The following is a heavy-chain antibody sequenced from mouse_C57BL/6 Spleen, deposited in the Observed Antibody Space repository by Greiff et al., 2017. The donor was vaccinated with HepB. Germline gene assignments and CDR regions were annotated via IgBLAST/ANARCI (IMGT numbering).Heavy chain of an antibody. Sequence: EVNVVESGGGLVKPGGSLKLSCAASGFTFSDYGMHWVRQAPEKGLEWVAYISSGSSTIYYADKVKGRVTISRDNAKNTLFLQMTSLRSEDTAMYYCARRLTTVVANYYAMDYWGQGTSVTVSS. D-gene: IGHD1-1*01. CDR3: ARRLTTVVANYYAMDY. V-gene: IGHV5-17*01. J-gene: IGHJ4*01. CDR1: GFTFSDYG. CDR2: ISSGSSTI.